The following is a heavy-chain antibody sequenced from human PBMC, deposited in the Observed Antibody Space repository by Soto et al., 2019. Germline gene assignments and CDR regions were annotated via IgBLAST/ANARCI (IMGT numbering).Heavy chain of an antibody. CDR3: AKDRWANWNYAWFDP. V-gene: IGHV3-9*01. CDR2: ISWNSGSI. CDR1: GFTFDDYA. Sequence: PGGSLRLSCAASGFTFDDYAMHWVRQAPGKGLEWVSGISWNSGSIGYADSVKGRFTISRDNAKNSLYLQMNSLRAEDTALYYCAKDRWANWNYAWFDPWGQGTLVTVSS. D-gene: IGHD1-7*01. J-gene: IGHJ5*02.